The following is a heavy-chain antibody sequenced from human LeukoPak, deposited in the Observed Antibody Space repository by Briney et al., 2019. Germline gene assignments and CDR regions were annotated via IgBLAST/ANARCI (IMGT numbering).Heavy chain of an antibody. Sequence: VASVKVSCKASGYTFTSYDINWVRQATGQGLEWMGWMNPNSGNTGYAQKFQGRVTMTRNTSISTAYMELSSLRSEDTAVYYCARGQADSSGWYATPYYYYGMGVWGQGTTVTVSS. J-gene: IGHJ6*02. V-gene: IGHV1-8*01. D-gene: IGHD6-19*01. CDR2: MNPNSGNT. CDR3: ARGQADSSGWYATPYYYYGMGV. CDR1: GYTFTSYD.